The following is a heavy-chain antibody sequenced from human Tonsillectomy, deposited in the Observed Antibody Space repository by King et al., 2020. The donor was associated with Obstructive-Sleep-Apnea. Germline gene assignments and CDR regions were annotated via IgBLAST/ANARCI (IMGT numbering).Heavy chain of an antibody. CDR1: GFSFSTYG. CDR3: AKAFRVHWTLDY. V-gene: IGHV3-30*18. D-gene: IGHD3/OR15-3a*01. Sequence: VQLVESGGGVVQPGRSLRLSWAASGFSFSTYGMHWVRQAPGKGLEWVALISYDGSEKCCADSVKGRFTISRDNSKNTLYLQLHSLRPEDTAVYYCAKAFRVHWTLDYWGQGTLVTVSS. J-gene: IGHJ4*02. CDR2: ISYDGSEK.